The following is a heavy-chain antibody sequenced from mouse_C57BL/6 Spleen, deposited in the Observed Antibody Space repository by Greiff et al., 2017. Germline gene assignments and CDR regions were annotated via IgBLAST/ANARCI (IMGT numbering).Heavy chain of an antibody. CDR2: IDPEDGDT. CDR1: GFNIKDYY. CDR3: TTSGNGAMDY. J-gene: IGHJ4*01. Sequence: EVQLQQSGAELVRPGASVKLSCTASGFNIKDYYMHWVKQRPEQGLEWIGRIDPEDGDTEYAPKFQGKATMTADTSSTAAYLQLSSLTAEDTAVYYSTTSGNGAMDYWGQGTSVTVSS. V-gene: IGHV14-1*01. D-gene: IGHD2-1*01.